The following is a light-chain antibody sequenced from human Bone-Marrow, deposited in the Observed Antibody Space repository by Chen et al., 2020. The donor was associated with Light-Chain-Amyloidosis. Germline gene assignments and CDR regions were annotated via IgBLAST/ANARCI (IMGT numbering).Light chain of an antibody. J-gene: IGLJ2*01. Sequence: SHELTQPPSPSGSPGQTARITCSGDDLPTKYAYWYQQKPGQAPVLVIHRDTERPSGISERFSGSSSGTTATLTISGVQAEDEADYHCQSADSSGTYEVIFGGGTKLTVL. CDR2: RDT. V-gene: IGLV3-25*03. CDR3: QSADSSGTYEVI. CDR1: DLPTKY.